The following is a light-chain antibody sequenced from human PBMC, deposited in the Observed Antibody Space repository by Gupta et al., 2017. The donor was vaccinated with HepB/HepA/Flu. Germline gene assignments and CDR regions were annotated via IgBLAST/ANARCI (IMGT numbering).Light chain of an antibody. CDR3: AAWDDSLNGWV. J-gene: IGLJ3*02. V-gene: IGLV1-44*01. Sequence: QSVLTQPPSASGTPGQRVTVSCSGTSSNIENNAVNWYQHLPGTAPKLIIYNNNQRPSGGPARFSGSRSGSSAALGISGLQSDDESDYYCAAWDDSLNGWVFGGGTKVTVL. CDR1: SSNIENNA. CDR2: NNN.